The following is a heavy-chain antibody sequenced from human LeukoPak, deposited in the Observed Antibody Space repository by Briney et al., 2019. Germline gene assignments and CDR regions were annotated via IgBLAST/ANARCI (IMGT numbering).Heavy chain of an antibody. CDR1: GYTFTSYG. J-gene: IGHJ4*02. Sequence: ASAKVSCTASGYTFTSYGISWVRQAPGQGLEWMGWISAYNGNTNYAQKLQGRVTMTTDTSTSTAYMELRSLRSDDTAVYYCARDHEGAVAGNFDYWGQGTLVTVSS. D-gene: IGHD6-19*01. CDR2: ISAYNGNT. CDR3: ARDHEGAVAGNFDY. V-gene: IGHV1-18*01.